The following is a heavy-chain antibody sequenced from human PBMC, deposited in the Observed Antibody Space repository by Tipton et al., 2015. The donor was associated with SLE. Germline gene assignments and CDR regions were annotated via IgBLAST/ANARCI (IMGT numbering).Heavy chain of an antibody. Sequence: QSGTEVKKPGESLKVSCKASGYSFTNYWIAWVRQAPGQGLEWMGWISAYNGNTNYAQKLQGRVTMTTDTSTSTAYMELRSLRSDDTAVYYGALGIISYCSGGSCYSDWGQGTLVTVSS. J-gene: IGHJ4*02. CDR2: ISAYNGNT. CDR3: ALGIISYCSGGSCYSD. CDR1: GYSFTNYW. D-gene: IGHD2-15*01. V-gene: IGHV1-18*04.